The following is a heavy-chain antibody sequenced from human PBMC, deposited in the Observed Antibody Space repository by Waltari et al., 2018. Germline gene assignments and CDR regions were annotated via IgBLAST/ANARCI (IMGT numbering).Heavy chain of an antibody. J-gene: IGHJ4*02. CDR1: GGTFSSYA. Sequence: QVQLVQSGAEVKKPGSSVKVSCKASGGTFSSYAISWVRQAPGQGLEWMGGIIPIVGTANYAQKFQGRVTITADESTSTAYMELSSLRSEDTAVYYCARVGYSYGYDTPSLDYWGQGTLVTVSS. D-gene: IGHD5-18*01. CDR3: ARVGYSYGYDTPSLDY. V-gene: IGHV1-69*01. CDR2: IIPIVGTA.